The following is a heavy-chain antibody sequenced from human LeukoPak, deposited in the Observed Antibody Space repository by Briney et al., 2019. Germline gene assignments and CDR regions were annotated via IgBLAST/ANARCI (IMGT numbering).Heavy chain of an antibody. CDR3: TTEDRRGFYDFWSGPNFDY. CDR2: IKSKTDGGTT. CDR1: GFTFSSYS. Sequence: GGSLRLSCAASGFTFSSYSMNWVRQAPGKGLEWVGRIKSKTDGGTTDYAAPVKGRFTISRDDSKNTLYLQMNSLKTEDTAVYYCTTEDRRGFYDFWSGPNFDYWGQGTLVTVSS. D-gene: IGHD3-3*01. V-gene: IGHV3-15*01. J-gene: IGHJ4*02.